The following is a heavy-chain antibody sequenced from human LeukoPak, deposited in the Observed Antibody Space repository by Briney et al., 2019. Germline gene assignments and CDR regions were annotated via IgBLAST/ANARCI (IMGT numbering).Heavy chain of an antibody. D-gene: IGHD5-18*01. CDR3: ARARGYNHGPQDYYFDY. V-gene: IGHV3-48*02. CDR2: IRSSSSTM. Sequence: GSLRLSCAASGFTFSSYGMSWVRQAPGKGLEWVSYIRSSSSTMYYADSVKGRFTISRDNAKSSLYLQMSSLRDEDTAVYYCARARGYNHGPQDYYFDYWGQGTLVTVSS. J-gene: IGHJ4*02. CDR1: GFTFSSYG.